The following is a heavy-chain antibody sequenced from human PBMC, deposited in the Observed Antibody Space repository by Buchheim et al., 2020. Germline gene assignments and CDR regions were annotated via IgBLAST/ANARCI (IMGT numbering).Heavy chain of an antibody. V-gene: IGHV4-34*01. J-gene: IGHJ5*02. CDR3: ARGIAAAGTIWFDP. CDR1: GGSFSGYY. D-gene: IGHD6-13*01. CDR2: INHSGST. Sequence: QVQLQQWGAGLLKPSETLSLTCAVYGGSFSGYYWSWIRQPPGKGLEWIGVINHSGSTNYNPSLKSRVTISVDTSKNQFSLKLSSVTAADTAVYYCARGIAAAGTIWFDPWGQGTL.